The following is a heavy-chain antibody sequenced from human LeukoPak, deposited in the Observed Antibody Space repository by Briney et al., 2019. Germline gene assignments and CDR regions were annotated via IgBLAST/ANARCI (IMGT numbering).Heavy chain of an antibody. CDR3: AREGGDGDYYYYMDV. CDR1: GLTLSDHI. J-gene: IGHJ6*03. V-gene: IGHV3-21*01. Sequence: GGSLRLSCTASGLTLSDHIIDWVRQAPGKGLEWVSIISRVSTYIYYADSVKGRFTVSRDNARSSLYLQMTSLRAEDTAVYFCAREGGDGDYYYYMDVWGKGTTVTVSS. D-gene: IGHD2-21*02. CDR2: ISRVSTYI.